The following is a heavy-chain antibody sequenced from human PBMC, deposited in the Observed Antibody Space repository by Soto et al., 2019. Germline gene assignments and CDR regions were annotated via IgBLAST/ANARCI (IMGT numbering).Heavy chain of an antibody. Sequence: GGSLRLSCAASGFTVSSYAMHWVRQAPGKGLEWVAVISYDGSNKYYADSVKGRSTISRDNSKNTLYLQMNSLRAEDTAVYYCARGGAAAVDTGDWFDPWGQGTLVTVSS. J-gene: IGHJ5*02. CDR3: ARGGAAAVDTGDWFDP. V-gene: IGHV3-30-3*01. CDR1: GFTVSSYA. CDR2: ISYDGSNK. D-gene: IGHD6-13*01.